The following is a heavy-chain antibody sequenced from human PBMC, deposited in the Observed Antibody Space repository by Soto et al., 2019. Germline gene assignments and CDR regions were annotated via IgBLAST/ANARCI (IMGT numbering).Heavy chain of an antibody. Sequence: GGSLRLSCVASEFTFSNYAMSWVRQAPGKGLEWVSAISGNDDSTYYADSVKGRCIISRDNSKNTLDLQMNSLRAQDTAVYYCAKDLSKRGVFVFHYWGPGIRVTVSS. V-gene: IGHV3-23*01. CDR1: EFTFSNYA. CDR3: AKDLSKRGVFVFHY. CDR2: ISGNDDST. D-gene: IGHD6-13*01. J-gene: IGHJ4*02.